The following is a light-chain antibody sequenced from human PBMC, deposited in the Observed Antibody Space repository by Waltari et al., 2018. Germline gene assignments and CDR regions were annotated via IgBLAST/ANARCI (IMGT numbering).Light chain of an antibody. J-gene: IGKJ3*01. CDR3: QQSYSTPPVFA. CDR2: AAS. V-gene: IGKV1-39*01. Sequence: DRQMTQSPSSLSASVGDRVTIACRASQNIGTFLNWYQQTPGRAPKLLIYAASTLQSGVPSRFSGTGSGTDSTLTINNLQPEDFATYFCQQSYSTPPVFAFGPGTKLEMK. CDR1: QNIGTF.